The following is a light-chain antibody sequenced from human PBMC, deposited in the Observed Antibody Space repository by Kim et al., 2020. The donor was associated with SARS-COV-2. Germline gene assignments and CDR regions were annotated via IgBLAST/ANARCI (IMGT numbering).Light chain of an antibody. CDR2: ANT. Sequence: SVTISCSGGNSNIGKTFVYWYQQLPGTAPKVLIYANTQRPSGVPDRFSGSKSGTSASLTISGLRSEDEADYYCAAWDDSLSGRLFGGGTQLTVL. CDR3: AAWDDSLSGRL. J-gene: IGLJ3*02. CDR1: NSNIGKTF. V-gene: IGLV1-47*02.